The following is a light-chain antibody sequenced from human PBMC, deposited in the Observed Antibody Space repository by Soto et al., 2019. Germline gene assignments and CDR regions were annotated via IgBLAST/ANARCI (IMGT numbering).Light chain of an antibody. J-gene: IGKJ4*01. CDR3: QQRRTWPLT. CDR2: DAS. V-gene: IGKV3-11*01. CDR1: QSVGSY. Sequence: ETVLTQSPGTLSLSPGVRATLSCRASQSVGSYLAWYQQKPGQAPRLLIYDASNRATGVPARFSGSGSGTEFTLSIGSLEPEDFAIYYCQQRRTWPLTFGGGTKVEIK.